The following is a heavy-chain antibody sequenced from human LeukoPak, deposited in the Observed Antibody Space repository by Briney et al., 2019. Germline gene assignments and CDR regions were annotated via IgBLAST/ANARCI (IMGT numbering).Heavy chain of an antibody. CDR2: ISSSGSTI. J-gene: IGHJ6*03. CDR3: ARLRDYYYYMDV. Sequence: GGSLRLSCAASGFTFSDYYMSWIRQAPGKGLEWASYISSSGSTIYYADSVKGRFTISRDNAKNSLYLQMNSLRAEDTAVYYCARLRDYYYYMDVWGKGTTVTVSS. CDR1: GFTFSDYY. V-gene: IGHV3-11*01.